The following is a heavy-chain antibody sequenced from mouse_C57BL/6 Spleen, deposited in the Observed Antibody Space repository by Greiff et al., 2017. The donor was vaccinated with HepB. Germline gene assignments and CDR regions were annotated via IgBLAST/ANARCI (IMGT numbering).Heavy chain of an antibody. CDR2: IYPGSGNT. D-gene: IGHD1-1*01. J-gene: IGHJ4*01. V-gene: IGHV1-76*01. Sequence: QVHVKQSGAELVRPGASVKLSCKASGYTFTDYYINWVKQRPGQGLEWIARIYPGSGNTYYNEKFKGKATLTAEKSSSTAYMQLSSLTSEDSAVYFCARGGVYYGSSYDYAMDYWGQGTSVTVSS. CDR1: GYTFTDYY. CDR3: ARGGVYYGSSYDYAMDY.